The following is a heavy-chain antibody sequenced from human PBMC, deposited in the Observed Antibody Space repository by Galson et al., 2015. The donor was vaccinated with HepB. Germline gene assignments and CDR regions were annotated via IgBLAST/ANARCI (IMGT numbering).Heavy chain of an antibody. CDR1: GFTFNSYA. Sequence: SLRLSCAASGFTFNSYAMRWVRQAPEKGLEWISSLTEGGDKTFYADSVKGRFTISRDNSKNTLYLQMNSLRAEDTALYYCTRRGLQREFDYWGQGTLVTVSS. CDR3: TRRGLQREFDY. CDR2: LTEGGDKT. J-gene: IGHJ4*02. D-gene: IGHD6-25*01. V-gene: IGHV3-23*01.